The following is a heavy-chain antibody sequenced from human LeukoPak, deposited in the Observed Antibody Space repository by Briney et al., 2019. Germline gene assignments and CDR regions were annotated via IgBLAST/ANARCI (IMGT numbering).Heavy chain of an antibody. CDR2: MNPNSGNT. CDR1: GYTFTSYD. D-gene: IGHD3-10*01. Sequence: ASVKISCKASGYTFTSYDINWVRQATGQGLEWMGWMNPNSGNTGYAQKFQGRVTMTTDTSISTAYMELSSLRSEDTAVYYCFVWRGSFDYWGQGTLVTVSS. J-gene: IGHJ4*02. V-gene: IGHV1-8*01. CDR3: FVWRGSFDY.